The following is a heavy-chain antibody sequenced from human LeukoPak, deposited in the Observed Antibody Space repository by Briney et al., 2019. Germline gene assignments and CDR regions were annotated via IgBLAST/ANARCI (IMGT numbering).Heavy chain of an antibody. Sequence: PGGSLRLSCAASGFTFSNYALNWVRQAPGKGLEWVSYISSSSSTIYYAGSVKGRFTISRDNAKNSLYLQMNSLRDEDTAVYYCARDVYDYDSRAQYFDYWGQGTLVTVSS. CDR3: ARDVYDYDSRAQYFDY. D-gene: IGHD3-22*01. CDR2: ISSSSSTI. V-gene: IGHV3-48*02. J-gene: IGHJ4*02. CDR1: GFTFSNYA.